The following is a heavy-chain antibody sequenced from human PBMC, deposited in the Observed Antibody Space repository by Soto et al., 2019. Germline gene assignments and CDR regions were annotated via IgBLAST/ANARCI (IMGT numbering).Heavy chain of an antibody. V-gene: IGHV4-39*01. D-gene: IGHD2-15*01. J-gene: IGHJ6*03. CDR1: GGSISSSSYY. Sequence: SETLSLTCTVSGGSISSSSYYWGWIRQPPGKGLEWIGSIYYSGSTYYNPSLKSRVTISVDTSKNQFSLKLSSVTAADTAVYYCARHDGGNYYYYYMDVWGKGTTVTVSS. CDR3: ARHDGGNYYYYYMDV. CDR2: IYYSGST.